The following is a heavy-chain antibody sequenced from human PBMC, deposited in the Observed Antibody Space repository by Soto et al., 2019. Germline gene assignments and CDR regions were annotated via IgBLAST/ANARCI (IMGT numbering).Heavy chain of an antibody. CDR2: INHSGST. V-gene: IGHV4-34*01. CDR1: GGSFSGYY. J-gene: IGHJ4*02. D-gene: IGHD3-22*01. Sequence: QVQLQQWGAGLLKPSETLSLTCAVYGGSFSGYYWSWIRQPPGKGLEWIGEINHSGSTNYNPSLKSRVTISVDTSKNQFSLKLSSVTAADTAVYYCASDDYYDSSGYYSAKVYWGQGTLVTVSS. CDR3: ASDDYYDSSGYYSAKVY.